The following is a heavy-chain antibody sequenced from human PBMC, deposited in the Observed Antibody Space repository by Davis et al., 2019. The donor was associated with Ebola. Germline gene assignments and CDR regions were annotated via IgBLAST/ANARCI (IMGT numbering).Heavy chain of an antibody. Sequence: PGGSLRLSCAASGFAFNNYWMTWVRQASGKGLEFVANIKEDGSEKNYGDSVKGRFTISRDNAKNSLYLQLNSLRAEDTAVYYCARLRGYGETDYWGQGTLVTVSS. CDR1: GFAFNNYW. V-gene: IGHV3-7*01. CDR2: IKEDGSEK. D-gene: IGHD3-3*01. J-gene: IGHJ4*02. CDR3: ARLRGYGETDY.